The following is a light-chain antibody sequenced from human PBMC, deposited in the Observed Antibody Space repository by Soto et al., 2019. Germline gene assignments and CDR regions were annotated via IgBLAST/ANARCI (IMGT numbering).Light chain of an antibody. Sequence: EIVLTQSPATLSLSPGERATLSCRASQSVSSYLAWYQQKPGQAPRLLIYDASNRATDIPARFSGSGSGTDFTLTISSLEPEDFAVYYCQQRSNWPPYTLGQGTKLFIK. CDR1: QSVSSY. CDR2: DAS. J-gene: IGKJ2*01. V-gene: IGKV3-11*01. CDR3: QQRSNWPPYT.